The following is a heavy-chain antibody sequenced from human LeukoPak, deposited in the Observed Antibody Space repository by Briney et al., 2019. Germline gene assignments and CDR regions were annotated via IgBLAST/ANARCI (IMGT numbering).Heavy chain of an antibody. J-gene: IGHJ6*03. CDR1: GGTFSSYA. V-gene: IGHV1-69*13. Sequence: AVKVSCKASGGTFSSYAISWVRQAPGQGLEWMGGIIPIFGTANYAQKFQGRVTITADESTSTAYMELSSLRSEDTAVYYCASGPVPAAIEYYYYYHMDVWGKGTTVTVSS. CDR2: IIPIFGTA. CDR3: ASGPVPAAIEYYYYYHMDV. D-gene: IGHD2-2*01.